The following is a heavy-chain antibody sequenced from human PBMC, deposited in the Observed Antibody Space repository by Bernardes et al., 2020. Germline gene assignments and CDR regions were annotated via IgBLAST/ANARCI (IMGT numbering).Heavy chain of an antibody. V-gene: IGHV1-2*06. CDR2: INPNSGGT. J-gene: IGHJ6*02. CDR1: GYSFAGYY. CDR3: ATPDPDNYASSSRTQNYYYGLDV. D-gene: IGHD2-2*01. Sequence: ASVKVSCKASGYSFAGYYIHWVRQAPGQGLEWMGRINPNSGGTNYAQKFQGRVTMTRDTSIRTAYMELSRLKSDDEAVYYCATPDPDNYASSSRTQNYYYGLDVWGQGTTVTVSS.